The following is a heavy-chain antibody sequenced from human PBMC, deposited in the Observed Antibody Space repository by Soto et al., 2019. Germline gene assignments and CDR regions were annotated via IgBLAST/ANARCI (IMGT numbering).Heavy chain of an antibody. D-gene: IGHD1-26*01. Sequence: SETLSLTCTVSGDSVGSFGSYWTWVRQPPGKGLEWIGYISYSGSTAYNPSLKSRVTILVDTSKNQFSLRLSSVTAADTAFYYCARGRAYSGNYGDSWGRGTLVTVSS. CDR1: GDSVGSFGSY. V-gene: IGHV4-61*08. CDR2: ISYSGST. CDR3: ARGRAYSGNYGDS. J-gene: IGHJ4*02.